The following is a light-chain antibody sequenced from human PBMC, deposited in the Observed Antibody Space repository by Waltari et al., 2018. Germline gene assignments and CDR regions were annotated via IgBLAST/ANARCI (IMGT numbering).Light chain of an antibody. CDR1: QSSSY. J-gene: IGKJ3*01. V-gene: IGKV3-11*01. Sequence: ESVLTQSPATLSLSPGERATLSCRTSQSSSYLAWYQHKPGQAPRLLIYDASNRATGIPARFSGSGSGTDFTLSISSLEPEDFAVYYCQQRVTFGPGTKVD. CDR3: QQRVT. CDR2: DAS.